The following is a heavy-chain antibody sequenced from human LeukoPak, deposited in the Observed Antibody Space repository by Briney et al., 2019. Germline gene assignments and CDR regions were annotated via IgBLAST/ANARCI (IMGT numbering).Heavy chain of an antibody. J-gene: IGHJ6*03. CDR3: ARVSYYYDSSGYSPKYYYYMDV. CDR1: GGSISSHY. CDR2: IYYSGST. D-gene: IGHD3-22*01. Sequence: PSETLSLTCTVSGGSISSHYWSWIRQPPGKGLEWIGHIYYSGSTNYSPSLKSRVTISEDTSKNQFSLKLSSVTAADTAVYYCARVSYYYDSSGYSPKYYYYMDVWGKGTTVTVSS. V-gene: IGHV4-59*11.